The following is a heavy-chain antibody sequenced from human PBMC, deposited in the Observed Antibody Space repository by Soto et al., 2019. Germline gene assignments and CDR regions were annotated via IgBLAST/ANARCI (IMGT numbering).Heavy chain of an antibody. Sequence: PSETLSLTCAVYGGSFSAYYWSWVRQPPGKGLEWIGEIIHSESTKYNPSLKSRVTISVPTSKNQFSLKLSSVTAADTAVYYCARQRPTDGRWEFANYYGMDVWGQGTPVTVS. J-gene: IGHJ6*02. CDR1: GGSFSAYY. V-gene: IGHV4-34*12. CDR3: ARQRPTDGRWEFANYYGMDV. CDR2: IIHSEST. D-gene: IGHD1-26*01.